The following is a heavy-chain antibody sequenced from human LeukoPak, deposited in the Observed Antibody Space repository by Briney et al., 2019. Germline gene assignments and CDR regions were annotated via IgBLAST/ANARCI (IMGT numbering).Heavy chain of an antibody. V-gene: IGHV1-69*13. J-gene: IGHJ5*02. D-gene: IGHD2-15*01. CDR2: IIPIFGTA. CDR1: GGTFSSYA. CDR3: ARAAALSRSVVAARNWFDT. Sequence: ASVKVSCKASGGTFSSYAISWVRQAPGQGLEWMGGIIPIFGTANYAQKFQGRVTITADESTSTAYMELSSLRSEDTAVYYCARAAALSRSVVAARNWFDTWGQGTLVTVSS.